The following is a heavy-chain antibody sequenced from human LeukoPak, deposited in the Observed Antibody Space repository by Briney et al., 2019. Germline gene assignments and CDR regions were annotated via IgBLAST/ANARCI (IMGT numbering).Heavy chain of an antibody. J-gene: IGHJ6*03. CDR3: ARPTDPYYYYYYMDV. CDR2: IIPIFGTA. V-gene: IGHV1-69*13. Sequence: ASVKVSCKASGGTFSSYAISWVRQAPGQGLEWMGGIIPIFGTANYAQKFQGRVTITADESTSTAYMELSSLRSEDTAVYYCARPTDPYYYYYYMDVWGKGTTVTVSS. CDR1: GGTFSSYA.